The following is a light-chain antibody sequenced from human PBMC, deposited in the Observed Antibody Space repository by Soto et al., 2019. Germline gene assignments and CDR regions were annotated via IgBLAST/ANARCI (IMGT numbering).Light chain of an antibody. V-gene: IGLV2-14*01. CDR3: TSPTPGSLYV. J-gene: IGLJ1*01. CDR2: KVS. CDR1: RDDIGAYDY. Sequence: QSVLTQPASVSGSPGQSITISCAGTRDDIGAYDYVSWYQQHPGNAPKLLVYKVSNRPSGVSNRFSGSKSGNTASLTISGLQAEDEADYFCTSPTPGSLYVFGTGTKVTVL.